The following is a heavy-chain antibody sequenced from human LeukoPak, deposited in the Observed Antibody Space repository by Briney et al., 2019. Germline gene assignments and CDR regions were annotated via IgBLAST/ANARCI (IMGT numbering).Heavy chain of an antibody. Sequence: GGSLRLSCAASGFTFSTYAMSWVRQAPGKGLEWVSTISAIGGSTYYADSVKGRFTISRDNSKRTLYLQMNSLGAEDTAVYYCAKPRDFYYYMDVWGKGTTVIVSS. J-gene: IGHJ6*03. CDR1: GFTFSTYA. CDR3: AKPRDFYYYMDV. CDR2: ISAIGGST. V-gene: IGHV3-23*01.